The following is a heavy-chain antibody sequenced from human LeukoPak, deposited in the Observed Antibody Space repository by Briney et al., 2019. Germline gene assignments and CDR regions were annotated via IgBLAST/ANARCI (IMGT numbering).Heavy chain of an antibody. CDR1: GGSVSSGSYY. CDR3: AREGLASMVRGIIPY. Sequence: SETLSLTCTVSGGSVSSGSYYWSWIRQPPGKGLEWIGYIYYSGSTNYNPSLKSRVTISADTSKNQFSLKLSSVTAADTAVYYCAREGLASMVRGIIPYWGQGTLITVSS. CDR2: IYYSGST. J-gene: IGHJ4*02. V-gene: IGHV4-61*01. D-gene: IGHD3-10*01.